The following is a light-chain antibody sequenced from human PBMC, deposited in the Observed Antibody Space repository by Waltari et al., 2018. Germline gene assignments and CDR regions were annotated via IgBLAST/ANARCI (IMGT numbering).Light chain of an antibody. V-gene: IGKV3-15*01. CDR3: QQYNSHPYT. Sequence: EIVMTQSPATLSVSPGERATLSCRASQSVSSNLAWYQQKPGQAPRLLIYGASTRATGIPARFSGSGSGTEFTLTISSLQPEDFATYYCQQYNSHPYTFGQGTKLEIK. CDR2: GAS. J-gene: IGKJ2*01. CDR1: QSVSSN.